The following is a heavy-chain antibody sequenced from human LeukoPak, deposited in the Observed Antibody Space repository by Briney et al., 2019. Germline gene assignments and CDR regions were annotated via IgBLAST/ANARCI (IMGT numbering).Heavy chain of an antibody. CDR1: GYTFTSYG. CDR3: ARDGPMVYAILPSNDAFDI. CDR2: ISAYNGNT. V-gene: IGHV1-18*01. J-gene: IGHJ3*02. Sequence: GASVNVSCKASGYTFTSYGISWVRQAPGQGLEWMGWISAYNGNTNYAQKLQGRVTMTTDTSTSTAYMELRSLRSDDTAVYYCARDGPMVYAILPSNDAFDIWGQGTMVTVSS. D-gene: IGHD2-8*01.